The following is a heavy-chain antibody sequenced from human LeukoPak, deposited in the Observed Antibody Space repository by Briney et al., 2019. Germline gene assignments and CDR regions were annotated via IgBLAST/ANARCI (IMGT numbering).Heavy chain of an antibody. CDR3: GSRAY. V-gene: IGHV4-34*01. Sequence: SETLSLTCAVYGGSFSGYYWSWIRQPPGKGLEWIGEINHSGSTNYNPSLNSRVTISVDTSKNQFSLKLSSVTAADTGVYYCGSRAYWGQGTLVTVSS. CDR2: INHSGST. CDR1: GGSFSGYY. D-gene: IGHD3-10*01. J-gene: IGHJ4*02.